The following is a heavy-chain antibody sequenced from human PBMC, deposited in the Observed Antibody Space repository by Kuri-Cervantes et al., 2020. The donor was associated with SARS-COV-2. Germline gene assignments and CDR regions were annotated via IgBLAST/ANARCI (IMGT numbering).Heavy chain of an antibody. V-gene: IGHV4-39*07. CDR2: MYYSGST. J-gene: IGHJ6*03. D-gene: IGHD6-19*01. Sequence: ESLKIPCTVSGGSISSSSYYWGWIRQPPGKGLEWIGSMYYSGSTYYNPSLKSRLTMSVDTSKNQLSLKVSSVTAADTAVYYCARGRYSSYYYYYMDVWGKGTMVTVSS. CDR1: GGSISSSSYY. CDR3: ARGRYSSYYYYYMDV.